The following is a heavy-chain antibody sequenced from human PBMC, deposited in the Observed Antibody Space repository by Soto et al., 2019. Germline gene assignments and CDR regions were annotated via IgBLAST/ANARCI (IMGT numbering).Heavy chain of an antibody. V-gene: IGHV4-61*01. CDR1: GGSVSSGSYY. CDR2: IYYSGST. D-gene: IGHD6-6*01. CDR3: ARVASSSSGLDY. J-gene: IGHJ4*02. Sequence: SETLSLTCTVSGGSVSSGSYYWSWIRQPPGKGLEWIGYIYYSGSTNYNPPLKSRVTISVDTSKNQFSLKLSSVTAADTAVYYCARVASSSSGLDYWGQGTLVTVSS.